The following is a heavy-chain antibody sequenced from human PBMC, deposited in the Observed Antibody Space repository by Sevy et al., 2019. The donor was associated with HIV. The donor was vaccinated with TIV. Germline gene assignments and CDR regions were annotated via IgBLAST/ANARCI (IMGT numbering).Heavy chain of an antibody. CDR1: GFTFGDYT. Sequence: GESLKISCTASGFTFGDYTMSWLRQAPGKGLEWVGFIRSKTYGGTTEDAASVKGRFTISRDDSRSIAYLQLNRLKTEDTAVYYCTRVRGTISPYYFFGMDVWGQGTTVTVSS. CDR2: IRSKTYGGTT. D-gene: IGHD3-10*01. J-gene: IGHJ6*02. V-gene: IGHV3-49*03. CDR3: TRVRGTISPYYFFGMDV.